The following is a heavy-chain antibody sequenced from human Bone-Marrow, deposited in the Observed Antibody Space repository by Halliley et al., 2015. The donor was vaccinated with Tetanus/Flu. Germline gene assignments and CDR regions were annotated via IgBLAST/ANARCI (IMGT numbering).Heavy chain of an antibody. D-gene: IGHD3-16*01. V-gene: IGHV4-31*02. Sequence: KGLEWIGYISYSGSTYYNPSLESRLTISEDTSKNQFSLKLTSVTAADTAVYYCARDPSYGAIDYWGQGTLVTVSS. J-gene: IGHJ4*02. CDR3: ARDPSYGAIDY. CDR2: ISYSGST.